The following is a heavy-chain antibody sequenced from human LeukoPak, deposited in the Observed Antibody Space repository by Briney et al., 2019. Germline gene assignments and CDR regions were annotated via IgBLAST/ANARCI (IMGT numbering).Heavy chain of an antibody. J-gene: IGHJ4*02. D-gene: IGHD6-19*01. CDR1: GFTFSSYG. V-gene: IGHV3-33*01. CDR2: IWYDGSNK. CDR3: ARDRSIAVVYYFDY. Sequence: GGSLRLSCAASGFTFSSYGMHWARQAPGKGLEWVAVIWYDGSNKYYADSVKGRFTISRDNSKNTLYLQMNSLRAEDTAVYYCARDRSIAVVYYFDYWGQGTLVTVSS.